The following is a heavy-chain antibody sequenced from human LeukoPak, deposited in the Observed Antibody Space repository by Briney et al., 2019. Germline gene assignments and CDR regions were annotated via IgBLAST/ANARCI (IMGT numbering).Heavy chain of an antibody. V-gene: IGHV3-9*01. Sequence: GGSLRLSCAASGFTFDDYAMPWVRQAPGKGLEWVSGISWNSGSIGYADSVKGRFAVSRDTSKNTLYLQMNSLRAEDTAVYYCAKDLEAMAPNYYFDYWGQGTLVTVSS. D-gene: IGHD5-24*01. CDR1: GFTFDDYA. J-gene: IGHJ4*02. CDR2: ISWNSGSI. CDR3: AKDLEAMAPNYYFDY.